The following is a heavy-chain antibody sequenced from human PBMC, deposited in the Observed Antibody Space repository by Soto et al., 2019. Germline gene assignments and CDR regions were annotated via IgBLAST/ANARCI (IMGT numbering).Heavy chain of an antibody. D-gene: IGHD3-9*01. CDR1: GFTFNTYA. V-gene: IGHV3-23*01. CDR3: ARYRSDGSASFDS. CDR2: ITTRGART. Sequence: GALRLSCAASGFTFNTYAMTWVRQTPGKGLEWVSFITTRGARTYYADPVRGRFTISTDSSRNTLYLQMNSLRPDDTAVYFCARYRSDGSASFDSWGQGTRVTVSS. J-gene: IGHJ4*02.